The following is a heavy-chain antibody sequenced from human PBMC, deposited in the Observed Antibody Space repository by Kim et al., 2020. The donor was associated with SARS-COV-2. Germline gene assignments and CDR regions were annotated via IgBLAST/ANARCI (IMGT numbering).Heavy chain of an antibody. J-gene: IGHJ4*02. V-gene: IGHV1-46*01. Sequence: ASVKVSCKASGYTFTSYWIHWVRQAPGQGLEWMVMINPSSAETRYARTCQCRRTTTSDTSTGTASMELSSLTSEDTAVYYCARAWDQNFDFWGQGTMVTVSS. D-gene: IGHD1-26*01. CDR3: ARAWDQNFDF. CDR1: GYTFTSYW. CDR2: INPSSAET.